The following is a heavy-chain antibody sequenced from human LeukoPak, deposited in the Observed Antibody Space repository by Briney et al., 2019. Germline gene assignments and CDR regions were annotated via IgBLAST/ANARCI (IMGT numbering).Heavy chain of an antibody. CDR3: AELGITMIGGV. Sequence: GGSLRLSCAASGFTVTTNYMSWVRQAPGKGLEWVSVIYRDDSSYYADSVKGRFTISRDNAKNSLYLQMNSLRAEDTAVYYCAELGITMIGGVWGKGTTVTISS. V-gene: IGHV3-53*01. D-gene: IGHD3-10*02. CDR2: IYRDDSS. J-gene: IGHJ6*04. CDR1: GFTVTTNY.